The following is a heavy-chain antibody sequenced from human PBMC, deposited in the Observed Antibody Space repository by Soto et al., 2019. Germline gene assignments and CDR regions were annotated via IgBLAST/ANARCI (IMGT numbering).Heavy chain of an antibody. CDR3: ARERYQVISDGMDV. D-gene: IGHD2-2*01. CDR1: GYTFTGYY. V-gene: IGHV1-2*02. Sequence: ASVKVSCKASGYTFTGYYIHWVREAPGQGLEWMGWINPQTGGTSYAQKFQGRVTLSRDTSINTAYLELSRLRFDDAAVYFCARERYQVISDGMDVWGQGTTVTVS. J-gene: IGHJ6*02. CDR2: INPQTGGT.